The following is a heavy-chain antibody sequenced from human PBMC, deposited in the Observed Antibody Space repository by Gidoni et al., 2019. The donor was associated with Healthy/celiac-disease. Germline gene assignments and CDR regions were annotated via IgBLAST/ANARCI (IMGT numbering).Heavy chain of an antibody. CDR3: ARDIRAIMTTVTNWFDP. V-gene: IGHV7-4-1*02. CDR1: GYTFTSYA. D-gene: IGHD4-17*01. J-gene: IGHJ5*02. Sequence: QVQLVQSGSELKKPGASVTVSCKASGYTFTSYAMNWVRQAPGHGLEWMGWINTNTGNPTYAQGFTGRFVCSLDTSVSTAYLQISSLKAEDTAVYYCARDIRAIMTTVTNWFDPWGQGTLVTVSS. CDR2: INTNTGNP.